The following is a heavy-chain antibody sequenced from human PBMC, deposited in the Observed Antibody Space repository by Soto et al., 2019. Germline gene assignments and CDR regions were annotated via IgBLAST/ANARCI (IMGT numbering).Heavy chain of an antibody. J-gene: IGHJ6*02. V-gene: IGHV1-8*01. D-gene: IGHD2-15*01. CDR2: MNPNSGNT. Sequence: ASVKGFCKASGYTFTSYDINWVRQATGQGLEWMGWMNPNSGNTGYAQKFQGRVTMTRNTSINTAYMELSSLRSDDTAVYYCARTCSGGSCYTSYHYGMDVWGQGTTVTVSS. CDR1: GYTFTSYD. CDR3: ARTCSGGSCYTSYHYGMDV.